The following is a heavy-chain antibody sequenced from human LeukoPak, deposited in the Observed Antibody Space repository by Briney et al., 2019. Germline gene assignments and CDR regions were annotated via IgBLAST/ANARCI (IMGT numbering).Heavy chain of an antibody. V-gene: IGHV4-39*07. CDR1: GGSISSGSYY. Sequence: SETLSLTCSVSGGSISSGSYYWGWIRQPPGKGLEWIGSIYYSGSTYYNPSLKSRVTISVDTSKNQFSLKLSSVTAADTAVYYCARVGVITYYFDYWGQGTLVTVSS. CDR2: IYYSGST. J-gene: IGHJ4*02. D-gene: IGHD3-22*01. CDR3: ARVGVITYYFDY.